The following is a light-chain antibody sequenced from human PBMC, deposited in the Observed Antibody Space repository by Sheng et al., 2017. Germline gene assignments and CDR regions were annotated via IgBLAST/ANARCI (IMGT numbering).Light chain of an antibody. CDR2: AAS. CDR3: QQYGGYGGSRPRLT. V-gene: IGKV3-20*01. J-gene: IGKJ4*01. Sequence: EILLTQSPGSLSLSPGERATLSCRASQSVSSNNLAWYQQKPGQAPRLLIYAASSRATGIPDRFSGSGSGTDFTLTINRLEPEDFAVYYCQQYGGYGGSRPRLTFGGGTKVQIK. CDR1: QSVSSNN.